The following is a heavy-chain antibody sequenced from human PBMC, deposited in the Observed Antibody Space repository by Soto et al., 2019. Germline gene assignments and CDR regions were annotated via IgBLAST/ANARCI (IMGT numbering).Heavy chain of an antibody. V-gene: IGHV5-51*01. CDR1: GWGFIIHC. CDR2: IYPGNSDT. J-gene: IGHJ3*02. D-gene: IGHD2-15*01. CDR3: ASDSHCGGGNSHMGGFDR. Sequence: PGEALKISCKYSGWGFIIHCVAFLRQMPGKGLEWVVIIYPGNSDTMYSPSFQVQVTISAETALSTTYLQWDTLKPSDTAMYFCASDSHCGGGNSHMGGFDRWGQGQMVNVSS.